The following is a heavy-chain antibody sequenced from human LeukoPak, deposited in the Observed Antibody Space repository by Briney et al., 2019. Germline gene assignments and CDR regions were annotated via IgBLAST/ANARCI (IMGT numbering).Heavy chain of an antibody. CDR2: ISYDGGNK. J-gene: IGHJ6*02. D-gene: IGHD2-21*02. Sequence: GGSLRLSCAASGFTFSSYAMHWVRQAPGKGLEWVAVISYDGGNKYYADSVKGRFTISRDNSKNTLYLQMNSLRAEDTAVYYCARVYCGGDCYSPNYYYYYGMDVWGQGTTVTVSS. CDR1: GFTFSSYA. V-gene: IGHV3-30-3*01. CDR3: ARVYCGGDCYSPNYYYYYGMDV.